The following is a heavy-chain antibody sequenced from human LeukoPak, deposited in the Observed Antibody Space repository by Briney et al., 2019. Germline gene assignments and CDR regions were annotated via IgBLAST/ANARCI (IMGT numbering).Heavy chain of an antibody. V-gene: IGHV3-33*01. J-gene: IGHJ4*02. CDR3: TTDLLGACCFDY. Sequence: GGSLRLSCAASGFTFSSYGMHWVRQAPGKGLEWVAVIWFDGSNKYYVDSVKGRFTISRDNSKNTLYLQMNSLKTEDTAVYYCTTDLLGACCFDYCGQGTLVTVSS. D-gene: IGHD1-26*01. CDR2: IWFDGSNK. CDR1: GFTFSSYG.